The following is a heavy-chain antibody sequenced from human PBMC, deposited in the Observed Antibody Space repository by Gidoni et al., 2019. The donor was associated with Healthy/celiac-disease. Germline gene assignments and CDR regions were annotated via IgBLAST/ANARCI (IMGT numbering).Heavy chain of an antibody. CDR1: GFTFSSYA. D-gene: IGHD3-22*01. CDR3: ARDAEDSSGYYWGYFDY. CDR2: ISYDGSNK. Sequence: QVQLVESVGGVVQPGRSLRLSCAASGFTFSSYAMHWVRQAPGKGLEGVAVISYDGSNKYYADSVKGRFTISRDNSKNTLYLQMNSLRAEDTAVYYCARDAEDSSGYYWGYFDYWGQGTLVTVSS. J-gene: IGHJ4*02. V-gene: IGHV3-30-3*01.